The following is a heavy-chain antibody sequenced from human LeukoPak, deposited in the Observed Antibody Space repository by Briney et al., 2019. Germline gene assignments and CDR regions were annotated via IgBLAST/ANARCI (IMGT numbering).Heavy chain of an antibody. D-gene: IGHD6-13*01. Sequence: GRSLRLSCAASGFTFSSYAMHWVRQAPGKGLEWVAVISYDGSNKYYADSVKGRFTISRDNSKNRLYLQMNSLRAEDTAVYYCARDFLAAADYWGQGTLVTVSS. CDR1: GFTFSSYA. J-gene: IGHJ4*02. CDR3: ARDFLAAADY. V-gene: IGHV3-30-3*01. CDR2: ISYDGSNK.